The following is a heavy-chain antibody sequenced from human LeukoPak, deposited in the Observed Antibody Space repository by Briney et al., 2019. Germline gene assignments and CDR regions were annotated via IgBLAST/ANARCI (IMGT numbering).Heavy chain of an antibody. CDR1: GFTVSSNY. J-gene: IGHJ4*02. CDR2: IYSGGST. V-gene: IGHV3-66*01. D-gene: IGHD3-10*01. Sequence: GGSLRLSCAASGFTVSSNYMSWVRQAPGKGLEGVSVIYSGGSTYYADSVKGRFTISRDNSKNTLYLQMNSLRAEDTAVYYCARGIRGVIYFDYWGQGPLVTVSS. CDR3: ARGIRGVIYFDY.